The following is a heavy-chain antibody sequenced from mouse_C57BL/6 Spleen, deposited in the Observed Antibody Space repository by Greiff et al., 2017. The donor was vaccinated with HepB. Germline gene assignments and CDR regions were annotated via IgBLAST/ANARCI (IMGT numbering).Heavy chain of an antibody. CDR1: GYTFTSYW. V-gene: IGHV1-55*01. CDR3: ARSGGWLGDAMDY. D-gene: IGHD2-3*01. Sequence: QVQLQQPGAELVKPGASVKMSCKASGYTFTSYWITWVKQRPGQGLEWIGDIYPGSGSTNYNEKFKSKATLTVDTSSSTAYMQLSSLTSEDSAVYYCARSGGWLGDAMDYWGQGTSVTVSS. J-gene: IGHJ4*01. CDR2: IYPGSGST.